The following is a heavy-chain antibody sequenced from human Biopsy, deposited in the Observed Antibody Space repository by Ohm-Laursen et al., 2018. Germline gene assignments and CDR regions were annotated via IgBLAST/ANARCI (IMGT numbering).Heavy chain of an antibody. CDR2: ITYRGST. D-gene: IGHD1-1*01. J-gene: IGHJ4*02. V-gene: IGHV4-59*12. CDR3: AREVATNYHSGTFEY. Sequence: TLSLTCNVSDGSIDNYHWTWIRQAPGKTLEWIGSITYRGSTYYNPSLKSRVTVSIHTSRNQFSLKLTSVTAADTAVYYCAREVATNYHSGTFEYWGQGTLVTVSS. CDR1: DGSIDNYH.